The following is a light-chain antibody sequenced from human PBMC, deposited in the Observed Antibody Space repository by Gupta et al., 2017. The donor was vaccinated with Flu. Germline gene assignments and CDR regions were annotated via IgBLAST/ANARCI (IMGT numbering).Light chain of an antibody. V-gene: IGKV3-11*01. CDR3: QQSSTWPPYT. J-gene: IGKJ2*01. Sequence: ATLSLSPGERATLSCRASQSVSRYLAWYKQKPGQAPRLLIYDASNRATGIPARFSGSGYGTDFTLTISSREPEDFAVYYCQQSSTWPPYTFGQGTKMQIK. CDR2: DAS. CDR1: QSVSRY.